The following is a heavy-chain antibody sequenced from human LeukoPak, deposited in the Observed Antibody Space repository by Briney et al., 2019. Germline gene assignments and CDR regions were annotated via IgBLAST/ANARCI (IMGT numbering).Heavy chain of an antibody. V-gene: IGHV5-51*01. Sequence: GESLKISCKASGYRFTYYWVAWVRQMPGKGLEWMGIIYPYDSHTRYSPSFQCQVTISADKSISTAYLQWSSLKASDTAMYYCARLPNSGADLTWFDPWGQGTLVTVSS. J-gene: IGHJ5*02. CDR3: ARLPNSGADLTWFDP. D-gene: IGHD3-10*01. CDR1: GYRFTYYW. CDR2: IYPYDSHT.